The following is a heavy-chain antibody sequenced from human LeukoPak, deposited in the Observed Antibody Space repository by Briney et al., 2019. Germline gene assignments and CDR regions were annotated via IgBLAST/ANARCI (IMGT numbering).Heavy chain of an antibody. CDR2: IKQDGSKK. D-gene: IGHD5-24*01. V-gene: IGHV3-7*04. CDR3: ARVGYIDEGIDY. Sequence: GGSLRLSCVASGFPFSSYWMTWVRQAPGKGLEWVANIKQDGSKKSYVDSVKGRFTISRDNAKNSLYLQMNSLRAEDTAIYYCARVGYIDEGIDYWGQGTLVTASS. J-gene: IGHJ4*02. CDR1: GFPFSSYW.